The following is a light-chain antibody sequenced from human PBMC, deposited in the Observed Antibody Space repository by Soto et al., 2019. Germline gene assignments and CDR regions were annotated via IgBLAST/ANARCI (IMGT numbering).Light chain of an antibody. CDR1: SSNIGSNT. CDR3: AACDDSLNGPV. J-gene: IGLJ2*01. V-gene: IGLV1-44*01. Sequence: QSVLTQPPSASGTPGQRVTISCSGSSSNIGSNTVNWYQQLPGTAPKLLFYSNNQRPSGVPDRFSGSKSGTSASLAITGLRPEDEADYYCAACDDSLNGPVFGGGTQLTVL. CDR2: SNN.